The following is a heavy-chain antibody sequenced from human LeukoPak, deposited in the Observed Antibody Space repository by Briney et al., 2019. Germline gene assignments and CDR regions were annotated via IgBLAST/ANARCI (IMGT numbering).Heavy chain of an antibody. D-gene: IGHD2-2*02. J-gene: IGHJ6*02. CDR1: GGTFSSYA. Sequence: ASVKVSCKASGGTFSSYAISWVRQAPGQGLEWMGRIIPILGIANYAQKLQGRVTITADKSTSTAYMELSSLRSEDTAVYYCAGADYTQSDYYYYGMDVWGQGTTVTVSS. CDR2: IIPILGIA. CDR3: AGADYTQSDYYYYGMDV. V-gene: IGHV1-69*04.